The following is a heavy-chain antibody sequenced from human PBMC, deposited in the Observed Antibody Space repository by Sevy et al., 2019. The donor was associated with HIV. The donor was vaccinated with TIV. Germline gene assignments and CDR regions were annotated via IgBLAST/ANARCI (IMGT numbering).Heavy chain of an antibody. CDR3: ARDGGGAGETGYYYYYYMDV. CDR1: GFTFSSYG. Sequence: GGSLRLSCAASGFTFSSYGMHWVRQAPGKGLEWVAVIWYDGSNKYYADSVKGRFTISRDNSKNTLYLQMNSLRAEDTAMYYCARDGGGAGETGYYYYYYMDVWGKGTTVTVSS. J-gene: IGHJ6*03. D-gene: IGHD1-26*01. V-gene: IGHV3-33*01. CDR2: IWYDGSNK.